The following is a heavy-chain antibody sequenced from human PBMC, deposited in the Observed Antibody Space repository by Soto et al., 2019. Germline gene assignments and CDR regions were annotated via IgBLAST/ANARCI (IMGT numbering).Heavy chain of an antibody. CDR3: ARLMGGSGSGSDAFDI. D-gene: IGHD3-10*01. CDR2: IDPSDSYT. V-gene: IGHV5-10-1*01. J-gene: IGHJ3*02. CDR1: GYSFTSYW. Sequence: PGESLKISCKGSGYSFTSYWISWVRQMPGKGLEWMGRIDPSDSYTNYSPSFQGHVTISADKSISTAYLQWSSLKASDTAMYYCARLMGGSGSGSDAFDIWGQGTMVTVSS.